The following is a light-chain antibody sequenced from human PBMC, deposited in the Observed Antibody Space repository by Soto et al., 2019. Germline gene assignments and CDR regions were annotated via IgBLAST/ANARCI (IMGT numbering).Light chain of an antibody. CDR3: QKYNVAPNT. CDR2: AAS. Sequence: DIQMTQSPSSLSASVGDRVTITCRASQGFTNYLAWYQQKPGQVPRLLIYAASTLQSGVPSRFSGSGSGTDFTLTISSLQPEDVATYYCQKYNVAPNTFGPGTKVDI. V-gene: IGKV1-27*01. CDR1: QGFTNY. J-gene: IGKJ3*01.